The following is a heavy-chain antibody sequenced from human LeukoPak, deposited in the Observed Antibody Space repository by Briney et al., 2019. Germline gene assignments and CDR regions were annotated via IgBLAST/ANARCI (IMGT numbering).Heavy chain of an antibody. Sequence: SETLSLTCTVSGGSISSYYWSWIRQPPGKGLEWIGYIYYSGSTNYNPSLKSRVTISVDTSKNQFSLKLSSVTAADTAVYYCARDLEPYAFDILGQGTMVTVSS. V-gene: IGHV4-59*01. J-gene: IGHJ3*02. CDR3: ARDLEPYAFDI. CDR2: IYYSGST. CDR1: GGSISSYY. D-gene: IGHD1-1*01.